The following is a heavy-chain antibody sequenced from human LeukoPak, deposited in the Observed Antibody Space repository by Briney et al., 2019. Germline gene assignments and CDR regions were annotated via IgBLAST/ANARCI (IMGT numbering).Heavy chain of an antibody. J-gene: IGHJ4*02. D-gene: IGHD1-14*01. Sequence: SETLSLTCTVSGYSISSGFYWGWIRQPPGKGPEWIGSIYHSGSTHYNSSLKSRVTISVDTSKNQFSLKLSSVTAADTAVYYCARPGFKSPSPHYYFDYWGQGTLVTVSS. CDR3: ARPGFKSPSPHYYFDY. CDR1: GYSISSGFY. V-gene: IGHV4-38-2*02. CDR2: IYHSGST.